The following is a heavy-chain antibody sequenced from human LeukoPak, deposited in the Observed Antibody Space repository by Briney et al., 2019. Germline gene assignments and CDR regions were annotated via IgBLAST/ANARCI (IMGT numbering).Heavy chain of an antibody. CDR2: IYYSGST. J-gene: IGHJ6*02. V-gene: IGHV4-59*01. CDR3: ARDQRAVGYYGMDV. CDR1: GGSISGNH. Sequence: SETLSLTCTVSGGSISGNHWSWVRRPPGKGLEWIGYIYYSGSTNYNPSLKSRVTISVDTSKNQFSLKLRSVTAADTAVYYCARDQRAVGYYGMDVWGRGTTVTVSS. D-gene: IGHD6-19*01.